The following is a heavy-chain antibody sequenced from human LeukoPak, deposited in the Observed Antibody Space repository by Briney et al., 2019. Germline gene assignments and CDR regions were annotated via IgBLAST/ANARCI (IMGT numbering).Heavy chain of an antibody. D-gene: IGHD3-10*01. V-gene: IGHV3-30*18. CDR3: AKVWRFGELLSFDY. CDR1: GFTFSSYG. CDR2: ISYDGSNK. Sequence: GGSLRLSCAASGFTFSSYGMHWVRQAPGKGLEWVAVISYDGSNKYYADSVKGRFTISRDNSKNTLYLQMNSLRAEDTAVYYCAKVWRFGELLSFDYWGQGTLVTVSP. J-gene: IGHJ4*02.